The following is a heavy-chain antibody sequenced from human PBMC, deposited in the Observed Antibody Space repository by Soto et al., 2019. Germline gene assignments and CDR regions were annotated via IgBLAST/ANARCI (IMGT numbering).Heavy chain of an antibody. V-gene: IGHV4-59*01. CDR3: ARGQLSGEYNWFDP. Sequence: SETLSLTCTVSGGSISSYYWSWIRQPPGKGLEWIGYIYYSGSTNYNPSLKSRVTISVDTSKNQFSLKLSSLTAADTAVYYCARGQLSGEYNWFDPWGQGTLVTVS. CDR1: GGSISSYY. J-gene: IGHJ5*02. CDR2: IYYSGST. D-gene: IGHD3-10*01.